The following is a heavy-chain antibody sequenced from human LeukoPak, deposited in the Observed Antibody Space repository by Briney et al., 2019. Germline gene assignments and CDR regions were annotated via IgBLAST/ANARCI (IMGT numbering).Heavy chain of an antibody. CDR3: ARARTRGYSGYGEGY. D-gene: IGHD5-12*01. CDR2: IKQDGSEK. CDR1: GFTFSSYW. J-gene: IGHJ4*02. Sequence: GGSLRLSCAASGFTFSSYWVSWVRQAPGKGLEWVANIKQDGSEKYYVDSVKGRFTISRDNAKNSLYLQMNSLRAEDTAVYYCARARTRGYSGYGEGYWGQGTLVTVSS. V-gene: IGHV3-7*03.